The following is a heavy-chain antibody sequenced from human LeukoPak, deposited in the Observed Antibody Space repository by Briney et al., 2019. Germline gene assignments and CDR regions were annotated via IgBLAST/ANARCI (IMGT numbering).Heavy chain of an antibody. CDR2: IYYSGST. D-gene: IGHD2-21*02. V-gene: IGHV4-59*12. J-gene: IGHJ4*02. Sequence: SETLSLTCTVSGGSTSSYYWSWIRRPPGKGLEWSGYIYYSGSTNYNPPLKSRVTMSVDTSKNQFTLKLSSVTAADTAVYYCARGGAYCGDDCYLDYWGQGTLVTVSS. CDR3: ARGGAYCGDDCYLDY. CDR1: GGSTSSYY.